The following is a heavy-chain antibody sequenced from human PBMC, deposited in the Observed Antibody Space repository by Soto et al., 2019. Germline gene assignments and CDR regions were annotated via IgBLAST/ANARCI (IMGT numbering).Heavy chain of an antibody. CDR1: GDTFTDYY. CDR2: VNPSGGHT. D-gene: IGHD2-21*02. J-gene: IGHJ4*02. V-gene: IGHV1-46*01. Sequence: ASVKVSCKASGDTFTDYYIHWVRQAPGQGLEWMGTVNPSGGHTTYAQHFLGRVTMTRDTPTSTLYMELTSLTSDDTAIYYCARGGHVVVVTAALDYWGQ. CDR3: ARGGHVVVVTAALDY.